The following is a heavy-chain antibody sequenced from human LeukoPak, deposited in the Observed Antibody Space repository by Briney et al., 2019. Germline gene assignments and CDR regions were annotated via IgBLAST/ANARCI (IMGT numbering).Heavy chain of an antibody. V-gene: IGHV4-4*07. Sequence: SETLSLTCTVSGDSISSYYWSWIRQPAGKGLEWIGRIYTSGSTNYNPSLKSRVTMSVDTSKNQFSLKLSSVTAADTAVYYCAREARVLDYYDSSGYSGASAFDIWGQGTMVTVSS. CDR1: GDSISSYY. D-gene: IGHD3-22*01. CDR2: IYTSGST. J-gene: IGHJ3*02. CDR3: AREARVLDYYDSSGYSGASAFDI.